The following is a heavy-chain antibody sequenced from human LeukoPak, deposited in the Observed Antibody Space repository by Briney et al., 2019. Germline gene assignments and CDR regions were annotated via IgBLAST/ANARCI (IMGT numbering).Heavy chain of an antibody. CDR2: IYYSGST. CDR1: GGSISSYY. Sequence: SETLSLTCTVSGGSISSYYWSWIRQPPGKGLEWIGYIYYSGSTNYNPSLKSRVTISVDTSRNQFSLKLSSVTAADTAVYYCARGVGYDFWSGYFVDYWGQGTLVTVSS. D-gene: IGHD3-3*01. V-gene: IGHV4-59*01. J-gene: IGHJ4*02. CDR3: ARGVGYDFWSGYFVDY.